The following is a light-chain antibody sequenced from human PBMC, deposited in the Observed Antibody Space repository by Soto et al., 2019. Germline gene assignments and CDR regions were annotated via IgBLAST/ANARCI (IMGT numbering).Light chain of an antibody. Sequence: QTVVTQSPSASASLGASVKLTCTLSSGHSSYAIAWHQQQPEKGPRYLMKLNSDGSHSKGDGIPDRFSGSSSGAERYLTICSLQSEDEADYYCQTWGTGLGVFGGGTKLTVL. CDR3: QTWGTGLGV. CDR2: LNSDGSH. CDR1: SGHSSYA. J-gene: IGLJ2*01. V-gene: IGLV4-69*01.